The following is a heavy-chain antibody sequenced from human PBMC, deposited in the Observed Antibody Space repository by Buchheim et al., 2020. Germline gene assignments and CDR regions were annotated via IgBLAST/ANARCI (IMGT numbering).Heavy chain of an antibody. D-gene: IGHD3-22*01. J-gene: IGHJ6*02. CDR1: GFTFSSYE. CDR3: AREGYYYDSSGYLGDYYYYGMDV. Sequence: EVQLVESGGTLVQPGGSLRLSCAGSGFTFSSYEMNWVRQAPGKGLEWVSYISSSGSTIYYADSVKGRFTISRDNAKNSLYLQMNSLRAEDTAVYYCAREGYYYDSSGYLGDYYYYGMDVWGQGTT. CDR2: ISSSGSTI. V-gene: IGHV3-48*03.